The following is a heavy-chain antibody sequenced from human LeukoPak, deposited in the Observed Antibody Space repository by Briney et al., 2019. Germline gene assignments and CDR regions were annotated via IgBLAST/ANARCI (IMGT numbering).Heavy chain of an antibody. V-gene: IGHV4-59*01. Sequence: PSETLSLTCTVSGGSISSYYWSWIRQPPGKGLEWIGYIYYSGSTNYNPSLKSRVTISVDTSKNQFSLKLSSVTAADTAVYYCAGEYYYDSSGYLSWFDPWGQGTLVTVSS. CDR1: GGSISSYY. CDR3: AGEYYYDSSGYLSWFDP. CDR2: IYYSGST. D-gene: IGHD3-22*01. J-gene: IGHJ5*02.